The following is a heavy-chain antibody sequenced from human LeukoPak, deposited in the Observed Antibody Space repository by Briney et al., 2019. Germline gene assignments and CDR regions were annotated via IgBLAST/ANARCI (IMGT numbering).Heavy chain of an antibody. CDR1: GYTFTSDG. CDR2: VNTNTGNT. Sequence: ASVKVSCKASGYTFTSDGKSWVRQAPGQGREDMGWVNTNTGNTTYAQGFTGRVVFSLDTSVTTSYLQISSLNAEDTAAYYCARAGAARLSHDFWGKGTMVSISS. CDR3: ARAGAARLSHDF. J-gene: IGHJ4*02. V-gene: IGHV7-4-1*02. D-gene: IGHD6-6*01.